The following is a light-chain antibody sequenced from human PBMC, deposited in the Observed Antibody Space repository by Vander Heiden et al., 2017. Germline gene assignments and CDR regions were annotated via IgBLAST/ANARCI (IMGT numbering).Light chain of an antibody. Sequence: DIQMTQSPSSLSASVGERITITCQASQDIRNFLDWYQVKPGKAPKLLIYDASNLETGVPSRFSGSGSGTDFTLTISSLQPEDIATYYCQQFDDRPALIFGGGTKV. CDR1: QDIRNF. J-gene: IGKJ4*01. CDR3: QQFDDRPALI. CDR2: DAS. V-gene: IGKV1-33*01.